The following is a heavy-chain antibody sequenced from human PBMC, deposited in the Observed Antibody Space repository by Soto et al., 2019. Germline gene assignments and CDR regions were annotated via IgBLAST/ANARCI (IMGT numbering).Heavy chain of an antibody. J-gene: IGHJ5*02. D-gene: IGHD3-9*01. V-gene: IGHV3-7*01. CDR1: GFTFSSYW. CDR2: IKQDGSEK. CDR3: ARPIPDYDILTGYYRYWFDP. Sequence: GGSLRLSCAASGFTFSSYWMSWVRQAPGKGLEWVANIKQDGSEKYYVDSVKGRFTISRDNAKNSLYLQMNSLRAEDTAVYYCARPIPDYDILTGYYRYWFDPWGQGTLVTVSS.